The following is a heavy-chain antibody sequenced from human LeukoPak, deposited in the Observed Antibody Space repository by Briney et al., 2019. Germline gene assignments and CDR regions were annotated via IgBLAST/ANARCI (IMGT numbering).Heavy chain of an antibody. D-gene: IGHD7-27*01. J-gene: IGHJ4*02. CDR1: GFTFSNYA. CDR2: ISYDGSNK. V-gene: IGHV3-30*04. CDR3: ARGDVTGEGDY. Sequence: GGSLRLSCAASGFTFSNYAMHWVRQAPGKGLEWVAVISYDGSNKYYADSVKGRFTISRDNSKNTLYLQMNSLRAEDTAVYYCARGDVTGEGDYWGQGTLVTVSS.